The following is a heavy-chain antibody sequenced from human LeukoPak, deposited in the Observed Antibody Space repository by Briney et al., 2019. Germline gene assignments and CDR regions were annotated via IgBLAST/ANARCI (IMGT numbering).Heavy chain of an antibody. V-gene: IGHV1-2*02. D-gene: IGHD5-12*01. CDR3: VRSSGYDRFDY. CDR1: GYTFSDTY. Sequence: RASVKVSCKASGYTFSDTYIHWVRQAPGQGLEWMGWINPKNGGTKYAQNFQGRVIMTRDTSISTAYMELTMRSDDTAVYYCVRSSGYDRFDYWGQGTLVTVSS. J-gene: IGHJ4*02. CDR2: INPKNGGT.